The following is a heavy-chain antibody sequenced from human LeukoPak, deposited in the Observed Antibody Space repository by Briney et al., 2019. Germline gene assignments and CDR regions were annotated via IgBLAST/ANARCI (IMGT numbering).Heavy chain of an antibody. D-gene: IGHD5-18*01. CDR1: GGSFSGYY. V-gene: IGHV4-34*01. CDR2: INHSGST. Sequence: PSETLSLTCAVYGGSFSGYYWSWIRQPPGKGLEWIGEINHSGSTNYNPSLKSRVTISVDTSKNQFSLKLNSVTAADTAVYFCARDLYTADGMDVWGQGTTVTVSS. J-gene: IGHJ6*02. CDR3: ARDLYTADGMDV.